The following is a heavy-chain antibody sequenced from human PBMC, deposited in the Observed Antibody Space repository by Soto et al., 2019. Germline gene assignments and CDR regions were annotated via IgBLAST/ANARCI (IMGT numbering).Heavy chain of an antibody. J-gene: IGHJ5*02. CDR3: AKDYGYCSGGSCYSSGWFDP. V-gene: IGHV3-30*18. CDR1: GFTFSSYG. Sequence: QVQLVESEGGVVQPGRSLRLSCAASGFTFSSYGMHWVRQAPGKGLEWVAVISYDGSNKYYADSVKGRFTISRDNSKNTLYLQMNSLRAEDTAVYYCAKDYGYCSGGSCYSSGWFDPWGQGTLVTVSS. D-gene: IGHD2-15*01. CDR2: ISYDGSNK.